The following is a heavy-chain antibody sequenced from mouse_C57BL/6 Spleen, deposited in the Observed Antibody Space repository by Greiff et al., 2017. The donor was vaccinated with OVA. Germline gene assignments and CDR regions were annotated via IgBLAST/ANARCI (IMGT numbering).Heavy chain of an antibody. J-gene: IGHJ1*03. CDR3: TRLWDV. CDR2: IDPETGGT. CDR1: GYTFTDYE. Sequence: QVQLKESGAELVRPGASVTLSCKASGYTFTDYEMHWVKQTPVHGLEWIGAIDPETGGTAYNQKFKGKAILTADKSSSTAYMELRSLTSEDSAVYYCTRLWDVWGTGTTVTVSS. V-gene: IGHV1-15*01. D-gene: IGHD6-1*01.